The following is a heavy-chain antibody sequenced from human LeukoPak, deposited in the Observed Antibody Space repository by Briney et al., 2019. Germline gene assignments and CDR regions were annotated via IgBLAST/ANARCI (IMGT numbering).Heavy chain of an antibody. V-gene: IGHV3-23*01. CDR3: AKIRGGSRYGSLPGVFDY. J-gene: IGHJ4*02. CDR2: ISGSGGST. D-gene: IGHD2-15*01. Sequence: PGGSLRLSCVASGFTFYTYAMSWVREAPGKGLEWVSGISGSGGSTNYADSVKGRFTISRDNSKKTLNLHMNSLRAEDTAVYYCAKIRGGSRYGSLPGVFDYWGQGTLVTVSS. CDR1: GFTFYTYA.